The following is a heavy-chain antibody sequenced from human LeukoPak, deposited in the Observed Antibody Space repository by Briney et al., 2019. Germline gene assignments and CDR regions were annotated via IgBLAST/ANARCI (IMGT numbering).Heavy chain of an antibody. J-gene: IGHJ5*02. V-gene: IGHV4-38-2*01. CDR1: GYSISSGFY. CDR2: IYYSGST. Sequence: SETLSLTCAVSGYSISSGFYWGWIRQPPGKGLEWIGSIYYSGSTYYNPSLKSRVTISVDTSKNQFSLKLSSVTAADTAVYYCARRSTDYYDSSGWYNWFDPWGQGTLVTVSS. CDR3: ARRSTDYYDSSGWYNWFDP. D-gene: IGHD3-22*01.